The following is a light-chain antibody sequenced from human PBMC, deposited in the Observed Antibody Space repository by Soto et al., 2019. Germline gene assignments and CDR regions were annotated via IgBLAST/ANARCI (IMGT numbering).Light chain of an antibody. V-gene: IGLV1-40*01. CDR3: QSYDSSLSAAV. CDR2: GXX. J-gene: IGLJ7*01. Sequence: QSVLTQPPSVSGAPGQRVTISCTGSSSNIGAGYDVHWYQQLPGTAPKLLIYGXXXXXXXXXXXXSGSKSGTSASLAITGXXXXXXXXXYCQSYDSSLSAAVFGGGTQLTVL. CDR1: SSNIGAGYD.